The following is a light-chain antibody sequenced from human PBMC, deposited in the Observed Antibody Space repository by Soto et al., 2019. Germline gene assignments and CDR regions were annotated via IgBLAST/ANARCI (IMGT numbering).Light chain of an antibody. V-gene: IGLV1-44*01. Sequence: QSVLTQPPSASGTPGQRVTISCSGSRYNIGSNTVNWYQQVPGTAPRLLIHRDHQRPSGVPDRFSGSKSGTSASLAISGLQSEDEADYYCAAWDVSLNGYVVFGGGTKLTVL. CDR2: RDH. CDR1: RYNIGSNT. J-gene: IGLJ2*01. CDR3: AAWDVSLNGYVV.